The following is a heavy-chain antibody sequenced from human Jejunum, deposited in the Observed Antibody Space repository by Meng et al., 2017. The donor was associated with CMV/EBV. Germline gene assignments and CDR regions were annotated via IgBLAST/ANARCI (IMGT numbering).Heavy chain of an antibody. J-gene: IGHJ6*02. CDR2: VNQDGGET. Sequence: GFTFSRYWLAWVRQAPGKGPEWVANVNQDGGETYYVDSVKGRFTVSRDNAKNSLSLQMNSLRAEDTAVYYCARVGDFGSAHYGMDVWGQGTAVTVSS. V-gene: IGHV3-7*01. CDR3: ARVGDFGSAHYGMDV. D-gene: IGHD3-3*01. CDR1: GFTFSRYW.